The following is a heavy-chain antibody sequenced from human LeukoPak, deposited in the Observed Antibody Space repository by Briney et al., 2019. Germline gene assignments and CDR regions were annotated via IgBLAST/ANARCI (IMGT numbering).Heavy chain of an antibody. D-gene: IGHD2-21*01. J-gene: IGHJ3*02. CDR3: VKVSLNMVNDAFDI. CDR1: GFTFDDYL. CDR2: ICWDGDIT. V-gene: IGHV3-43*01. Sequence: GGSLRLSCAASGFTFDDYLIHWVRQAPGKGLEWVSLICWDGDITYYADSVKGRFTISRDNSKNTLYLQMNSLRAEDTAMYYCVKVSLNMVNDAFDIWGQGTMVSVSS.